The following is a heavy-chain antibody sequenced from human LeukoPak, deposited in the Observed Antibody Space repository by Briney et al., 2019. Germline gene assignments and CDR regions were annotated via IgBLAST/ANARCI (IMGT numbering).Heavy chain of an antibody. CDR2: INPNSGGT. Sequence: ASVKVSCKASGGTFSSYAISWVRQAPGQGLEWMGWINPNSGGTNYAQKFQGWVTMTRDTSISTAYMELSRLRSDDTAVYYCAREPIVVVPAAIFGTNYYYYGMDVWGQGTTVTVSS. V-gene: IGHV1-2*04. CDR1: GGTFSSYA. J-gene: IGHJ6*02. D-gene: IGHD2-2*01. CDR3: AREPIVVVPAAIFGTNYYYYGMDV.